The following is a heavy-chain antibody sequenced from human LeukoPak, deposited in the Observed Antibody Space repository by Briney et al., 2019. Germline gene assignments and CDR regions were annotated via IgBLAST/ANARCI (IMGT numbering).Heavy chain of an antibody. J-gene: IGHJ4*02. CDR1: GFSFSGSA. Sequence: GGSLRLSCAASGFSFSGSAMSWVRQAPGKGLEWVSYIGGTHSNIYYADSVKGRFTISRDDAKNSLYLQMNSLRDEDTAVYYCARDRDYAFDSWGQGTLVTVSS. CDR3: ARDRDYAFDS. V-gene: IGHV3-48*02. D-gene: IGHD4-17*01. CDR2: IGGTHSNI.